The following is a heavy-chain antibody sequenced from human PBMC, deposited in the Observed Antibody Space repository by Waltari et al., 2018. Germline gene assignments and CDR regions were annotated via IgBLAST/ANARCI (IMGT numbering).Heavy chain of an antibody. V-gene: IGHV3-23*04. CDR1: GSTFSRYA. CDR2: ISPSGTST. J-gene: IGHJ4*02. CDR3: ARGPRATTYFDH. Sequence: EVQLVESGGGLVQPGGSLRLSCAASGSTFSRYAMSWVRQAPGKGLEWVSGISPSGTSTYYADSVEGRFTISRDNSKNTLYLQLDSPRAEDTAVYFCARGPRATTYFDHWGQGTLVTVSS. D-gene: IGHD5-12*01.